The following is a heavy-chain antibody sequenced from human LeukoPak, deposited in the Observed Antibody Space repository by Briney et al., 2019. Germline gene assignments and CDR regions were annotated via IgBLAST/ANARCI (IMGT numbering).Heavy chain of an antibody. V-gene: IGHV3-11*06. Sequence: GGSLRLSCAASGFTFSDYYMSWIHQAPGKGLEWVSYISSSSSYTNYADSVKGRFTISRDNAKNSLYLQMNSLRAEDTAVYYCARELIAAAGNDYWGQGTLVTVSS. D-gene: IGHD6-13*01. CDR1: GFTFSDYY. CDR3: ARELIAAAGNDY. J-gene: IGHJ4*02. CDR2: ISSSSSYT.